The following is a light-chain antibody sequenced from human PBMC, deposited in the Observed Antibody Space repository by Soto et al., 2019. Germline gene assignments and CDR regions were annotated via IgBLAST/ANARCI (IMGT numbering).Light chain of an antibody. V-gene: IGLV2-11*01. CDR1: SSDVGGYNY. J-gene: IGLJ1*01. CDR2: DVS. CDR3: CSYAGSSKV. Sequence: QSVLTQPRSVSGSPGQSVTISCTGTSSDVGGYNYVSWYQQHPGKAPKVIIYDVSKRPSGVPDRFSGSKSGNTASLTISGLQAEDEADYHCCSYAGSSKVFGTGTKVTVL.